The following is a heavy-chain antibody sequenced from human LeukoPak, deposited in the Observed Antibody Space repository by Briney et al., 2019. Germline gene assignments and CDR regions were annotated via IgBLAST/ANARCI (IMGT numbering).Heavy chain of an antibody. J-gene: IGHJ3*02. V-gene: IGHV1-2*06. CDR1: GYTFTGYY. D-gene: IGHD3/OR15-3a*01. CDR3: ARVFRVFWTETDAFDI. CDR2: INPNSGGT. Sequence: ASVKVSCKASGYTFTGYYMHWVRQAPGQGLEWMGRINPNSGGTNYAQKFQGRVTMTRDTSISTVYMELSRLRSDDTAVYYCARVFRVFWTETDAFDIWGQGTMVTVSS.